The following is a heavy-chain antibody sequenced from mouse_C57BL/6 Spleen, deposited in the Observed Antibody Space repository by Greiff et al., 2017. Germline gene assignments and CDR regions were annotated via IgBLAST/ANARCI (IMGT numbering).Heavy chain of an antibody. Sequence: QVQLQQSGAELVKPGASVKLSCKASGYTFTSYWMHWVKQRPGQGLEWIGMIHPNSGSTNYNEKFKSKATLTVDKSSSTAYMQLSSLTSQDSAVYSCSRPASSGAVYAMDYWGQGTSVTVSS. V-gene: IGHV1-64*01. CDR2: IHPNSGST. CDR1: GYTFTSYW. D-gene: IGHD3-2*02. CDR3: SRPASSGAVYAMDY. J-gene: IGHJ4*01.